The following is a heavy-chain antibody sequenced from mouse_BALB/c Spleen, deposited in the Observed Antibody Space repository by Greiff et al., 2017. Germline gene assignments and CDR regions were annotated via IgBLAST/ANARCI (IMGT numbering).Heavy chain of an antibody. D-gene: IGHD4-1*01. CDR1: GFTFSSYY. CDR3: ARQETGAGFAY. CDR2: INSNGGST. Sequence: DVMLVESGGGLVKLGGSLKLSCAASGFTFSSYYMSWVRQTPEKRLELVAAINSNGGSTYYPDTVTGRFTISRDNAKNTLYLQMSSLKSEDTALYYCARQETGAGFAYWGQGTLVTVSA. J-gene: IGHJ3*01. V-gene: IGHV5-6-2*01.